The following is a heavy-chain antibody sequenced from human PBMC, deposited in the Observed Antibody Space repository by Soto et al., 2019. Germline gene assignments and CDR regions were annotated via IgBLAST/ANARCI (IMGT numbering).Heavy chain of an antibody. D-gene: IGHD3-22*01. V-gene: IGHV3-23*01. CDR3: AKPLYYYDSSGYTDKEFDP. Sequence: GGSLRLSCAASGFTFSSYAMSWVRQAPGKGLEWVSAISGSGGSTYYADSVKGRFTISRDNSKNTLYLQMNSLRAEDTAVYYCAKPLYYYDSSGYTDKEFDPWGQGTLVTVSS. J-gene: IGHJ5*02. CDR2: ISGSGGST. CDR1: GFTFSSYA.